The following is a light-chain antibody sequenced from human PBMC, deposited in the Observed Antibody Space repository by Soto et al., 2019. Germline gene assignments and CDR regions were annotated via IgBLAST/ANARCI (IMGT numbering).Light chain of an antibody. CDR1: TGAVTTGYY. J-gene: IGLJ3*02. CDR3: LLYFGGARV. Sequence: QAVVTQEPSLTVSPGGTVTLTCASSTGAVTTGYYPEWFQQKPGQAPRALISSTTNRHSWTPARFSGSLLGGKAALTLSGVQPEDEAEYYCLLYFGGARVFGGGTKVTVL. CDR2: STT. V-gene: IGLV7-43*01.